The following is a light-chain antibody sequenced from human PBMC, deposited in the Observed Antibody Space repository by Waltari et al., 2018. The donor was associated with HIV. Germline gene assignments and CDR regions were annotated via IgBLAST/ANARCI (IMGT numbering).Light chain of an antibody. J-gene: IGLJ3*02. V-gene: IGLV1-44*01. CDR3: ATWDDSLNGWV. Sequence: QSVLTQPPSASGTPGQRVTISCSGRSSNHGSNTETWYQQVPGTAPKVFIYSNDDRPSGVPDRFSGSKSGTSASLAISGLQSEDEADYYCATWDDSLNGWVFGGGTKVTVL. CDR1: SSNHGSNT. CDR2: SND.